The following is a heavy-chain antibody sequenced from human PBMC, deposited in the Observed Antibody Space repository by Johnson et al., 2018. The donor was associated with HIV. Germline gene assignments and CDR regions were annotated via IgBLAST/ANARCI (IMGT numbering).Heavy chain of an antibody. D-gene: IGHD2-15*01. CDR1: GFRFSNAW. J-gene: IGHJ3*02. Sequence: EKLVESGGGLVKPGDSLRLSCTASGFRFSNAWMGWVRQAPGKGLEWLGRIKSKTGGSTYYADSVKGRLTISRDNSKNTVYLQMNSLRAEDTAMFYCVRGRLLDAFDIWGQGTRVTVSS. CDR3: VRGRLLDAFDI. V-gene: IGHV3-15*05. CDR2: IKSKTGGST.